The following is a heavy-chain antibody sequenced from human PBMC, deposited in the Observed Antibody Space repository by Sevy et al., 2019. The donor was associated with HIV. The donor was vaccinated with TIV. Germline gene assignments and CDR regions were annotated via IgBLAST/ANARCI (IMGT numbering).Heavy chain of an antibody. J-gene: IGHJ4*02. D-gene: IGHD5-18*01. CDR3: TTESVDTAMVPFDY. CDR1: GFTFSNAW. V-gene: IGHV3-15*01. Sequence: GGSLRLSCAASGFTFSNAWMSWVRQAPGKGLEWVGRIKSKTDGGTTDYAAPVKGRFTISRDDSTNTLYLQMNSLKTEDTAVYYCTTESVDTAMVPFDYWGQGTLVTVSS. CDR2: IKSKTDGGTT.